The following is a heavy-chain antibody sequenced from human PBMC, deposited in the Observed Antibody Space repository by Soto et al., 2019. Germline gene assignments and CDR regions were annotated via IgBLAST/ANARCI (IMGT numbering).Heavy chain of an antibody. CDR2: ISPDGSNR. D-gene: IGHD5-12*01. Sequence: GGSLRLCCAASGFTFSDYYMSWIRQAPGKGLMWVSRISPDGSNRGYADSVKGRFTISRDNSKKSLYLQMNSLRADDTAVYYCARECVDTVTSITIPFDYWGQGALVTVSS. CDR3: ARECVDTVTSITIPFDY. J-gene: IGHJ4*02. CDR1: GFTFSDYY. V-gene: IGHV3-11*04.